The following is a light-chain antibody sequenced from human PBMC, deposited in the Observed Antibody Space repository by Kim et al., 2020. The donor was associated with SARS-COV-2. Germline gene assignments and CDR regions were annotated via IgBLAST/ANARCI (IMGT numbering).Light chain of an antibody. Sequence: AAVGDRVTITCRASQDISNYVAWYQQKPGKLPRVLIYAASALQSGVPSRFSGSGSGTDFTLTISSLQPEDVGSYYCQKYNSVPWTFGHGTKVEIK. J-gene: IGKJ1*01. CDR3: QKYNSVPWT. CDR2: AAS. CDR1: QDISNY. V-gene: IGKV1-27*01.